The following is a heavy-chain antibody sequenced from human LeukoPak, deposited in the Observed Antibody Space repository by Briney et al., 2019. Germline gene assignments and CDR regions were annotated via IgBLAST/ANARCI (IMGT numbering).Heavy chain of an antibody. J-gene: IGHJ4*02. CDR3: ARHLFWVVPIDY. CDR1: GYTFTGYY. V-gene: IGHV1-2*02. D-gene: IGHD3-3*01. CDR2: INPNSGGT. Sequence: ASVEVSCKASGYTFTGYYMHWVRQAPGQGLEWMGWINPNSGGTNYAQKFQGRVTMTRDTSISTAYMELSRLRSDDTAVYYCARHLFWVVPIDYWGQGTLVTVSS.